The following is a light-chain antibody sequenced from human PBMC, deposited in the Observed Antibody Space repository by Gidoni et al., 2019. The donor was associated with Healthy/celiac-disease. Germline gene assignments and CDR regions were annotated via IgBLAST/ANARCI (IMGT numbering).Light chain of an antibody. J-gene: IGKJ2*01. Sequence: DIVMTQSPLSLPVTPGEPASISCRSSQNLLHSNGYNYLDWYLTKPGQSPQLLIYLGSNRASGVPDRFSGSGSGTDFTLKISRVEAEDVGVYYCMQALQTPMYTFGQGTKLEIK. CDR1: QNLLHSNGYNY. CDR3: MQALQTPMYT. CDR2: LGS. V-gene: IGKV2-28*01.